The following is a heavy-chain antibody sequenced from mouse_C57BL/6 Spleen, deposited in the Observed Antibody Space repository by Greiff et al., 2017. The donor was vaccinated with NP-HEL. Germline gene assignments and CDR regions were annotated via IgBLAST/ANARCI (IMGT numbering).Heavy chain of an antibody. CDR3: AREGIYYGNYVDY. CDR1: GFTFSDYY. D-gene: IGHD2-1*01. J-gene: IGHJ2*01. V-gene: IGHV5-16*01. Sequence: EVKLVESEGGLVQPGSSMKLSCTASGFTFSDYYMAWVRQVPEKGLEWVANINYDGSSTYYLDSLKSRFIISRDNAKNILYLQMSSLKSEDTATYYCAREGIYYGNYVDYWGQGTTLTVSS. CDR2: INYDGSST.